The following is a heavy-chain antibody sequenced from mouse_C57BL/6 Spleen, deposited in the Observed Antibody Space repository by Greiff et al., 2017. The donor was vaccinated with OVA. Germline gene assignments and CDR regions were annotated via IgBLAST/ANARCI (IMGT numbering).Heavy chain of an antibody. D-gene: IGHD2-3*01. J-gene: IGHJ4*01. Sequence: EVKLMESGGGLVKPGGSLKLSCAASGFTFSDYGMHWVRQAPEKGLEWVAYISSGSSTIYYADTVKGRFTISRDNAKNTLFLQMTSLRSEDTAMYYCARHGGYSSYYAMDYWGQGTSVTVSS. CDR1: GFTFSDYG. CDR3: ARHGGYSSYYAMDY. V-gene: IGHV5-17*01. CDR2: ISSGSSTI.